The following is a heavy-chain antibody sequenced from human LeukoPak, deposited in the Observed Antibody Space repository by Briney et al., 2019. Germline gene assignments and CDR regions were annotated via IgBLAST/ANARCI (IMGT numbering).Heavy chain of an antibody. CDR1: GGPFSGYY. Sequence: PSETLSLTCAVYGGPFSGYYWSWIRQPPGKGLEWIGEINHSGSTNYNPSLKSRVTISVDTSKNQFSLKLSSVTAADTAVYYCARRSGYFTSRPFDYWGQGTLVTVSS. V-gene: IGHV4-34*01. D-gene: IGHD5-18*01. CDR3: ARRSGYFTSRPFDY. J-gene: IGHJ4*02. CDR2: INHSGST.